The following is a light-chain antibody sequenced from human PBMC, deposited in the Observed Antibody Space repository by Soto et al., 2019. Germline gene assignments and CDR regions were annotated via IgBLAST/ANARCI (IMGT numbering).Light chain of an antibody. CDR2: DAS. CDR3: QQYNSYSPWT. V-gene: IGKV1-5*01. J-gene: IGKJ1*01. Sequence: DIQMTQSPSTLSASVGERVTISCRANQSISSWLAWYQQKPGKAPKLLIYDASSLESGVPSRFSGSGSGTEFTLTISSLQPDDFATYYCQQYNSYSPWTFGQGTKVDIK. CDR1: QSISSW.